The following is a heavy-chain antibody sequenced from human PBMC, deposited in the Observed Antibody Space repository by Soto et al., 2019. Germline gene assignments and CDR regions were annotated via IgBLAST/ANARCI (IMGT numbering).Heavy chain of an antibody. Sequence: EVQLVESGGGLVQPGGSLRLSCAASGFTFSSYSMNWVRQAPGKGLEWVSYISSSSSTIYYADSVKGRFTISRDNATTSLYLQMISLRDADTAVYYCASDSDYGVLNYYYYGMDVWGQGTTVTVSS. J-gene: IGHJ6*02. V-gene: IGHV3-48*02. D-gene: IGHD4-17*01. CDR1: GFTFSSYS. CDR3: ASDSDYGVLNYYYYGMDV. CDR2: ISSSSSTI.